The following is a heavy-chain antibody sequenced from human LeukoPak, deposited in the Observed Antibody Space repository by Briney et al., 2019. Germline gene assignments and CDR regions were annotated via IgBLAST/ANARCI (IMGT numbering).Heavy chain of an antibody. CDR1: GGSMSSYY. CDR3: ARDYGDHAFDC. CDR2: FYYSGST. V-gene: IGHV4-39*01. Sequence: SETLSLTCIVSGGSMSSYYWGWIRQPPGKGLEWIGSFYYSGSTYYNPSLKGRVTISVDTSKNQFSLKLSSVTAADTAVYFCARDYGDHAFDCWGQGTLVTVSS. J-gene: IGHJ4*02. D-gene: IGHD4-17*01.